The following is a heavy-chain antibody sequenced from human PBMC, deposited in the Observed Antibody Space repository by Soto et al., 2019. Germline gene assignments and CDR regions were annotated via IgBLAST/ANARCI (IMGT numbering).Heavy chain of an antibody. J-gene: IGHJ6*03. CDR3: ARGRIAVAGRRRTTGYYYMDV. D-gene: IGHD6-19*01. CDR1: GGSFSGYY. Sequence: QVQLQQWGAGLLKPSETLSLTCAVYGGSFSGYYWSWIRQPPGKGLEWIGEINHSGSTNYNPSLKRRVTISVDTSKNQFSLKLSSVTAADTAVYYCARGRIAVAGRRRTTGYYYMDVWGKGTTVTVSS. V-gene: IGHV4-34*01. CDR2: INHSGST.